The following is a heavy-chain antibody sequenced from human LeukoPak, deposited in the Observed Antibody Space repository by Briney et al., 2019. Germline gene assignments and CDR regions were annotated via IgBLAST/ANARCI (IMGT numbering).Heavy chain of an antibody. CDR1: GFPFRDYV. CDR3: ARGYEVATISFDY. J-gene: IGHJ4*02. V-gene: IGHV3-48*02. D-gene: IGHD5-12*01. CDR2: ITSSSSTI. Sequence: QTGGSLRLSCAASGFPFRDYVMSWVRQAPGKGLEWVSYITSSSSTIYYADSVKGRFTISRDNAKNSLYLQMTSLRDEDTAVYYCARGYEVATISFDYWGQGTLVTVSS.